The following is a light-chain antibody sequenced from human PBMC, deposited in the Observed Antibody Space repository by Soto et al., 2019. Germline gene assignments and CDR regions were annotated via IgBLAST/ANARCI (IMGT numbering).Light chain of an antibody. CDR3: QQYNNWWT. CDR2: GAS. J-gene: IGKJ1*01. Sequence: EIVMTQSPVTLSMSPGERATLSCRAGQSVSSNLAWYQQKPGQAPRLLIYGASTRATGIPARFTGSGSETEFTLTISSLQFDDSAVYYCQQYNNWWTFGQGTKVDI. V-gene: IGKV3-15*01. CDR1: QSVSSN.